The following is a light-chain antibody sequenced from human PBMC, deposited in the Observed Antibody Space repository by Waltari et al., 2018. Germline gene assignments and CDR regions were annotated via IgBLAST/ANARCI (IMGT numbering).Light chain of an antibody. CDR3: QHYLRLPVT. V-gene: IGKV3-20*01. Sequence: EIVLTQSHGTLSLSLGERATVSCRDSQSVSRALAWYQPKPGQAPRLLIYGASTRATGIADRFSGSGSGTDFSLTISRLEPDDFAVYYCQHYLRLPVTFGQGTTVEI. CDR1: QSVSRA. CDR2: GAS. J-gene: IGKJ1*01.